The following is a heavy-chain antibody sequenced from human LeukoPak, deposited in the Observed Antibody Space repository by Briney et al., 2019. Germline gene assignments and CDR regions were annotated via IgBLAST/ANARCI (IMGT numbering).Heavy chain of an antibody. CDR1: GFTVSSNY. V-gene: IGHV3-53*01. CDR3: ARAPRIAAAGKDYYYYYYMDV. CDR2: IYSGGST. J-gene: IGHJ6*03. Sequence: PGGSLRLSCAASGFTVSSNYMSWVRRAPGKGLEWVSVIYSGGSTYYADSVKGRFTISRDNSKSTLYLQMNSLRAEDTAVYYCARAPRIAAAGKDYYYYYYMDVWGKGTTVTVSS. D-gene: IGHD6-13*01.